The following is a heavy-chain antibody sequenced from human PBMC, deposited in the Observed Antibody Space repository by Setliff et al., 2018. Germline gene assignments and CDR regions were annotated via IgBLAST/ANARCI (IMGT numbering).Heavy chain of an antibody. Sequence: GGSLRLSCAAPELIFSHTWMNWVRQAPGKGMEWVGRIKGQTDGGTTDYAAPVKGRFSISRDDSKNTVYLQMNSLKTEDTAVYYCTTGYISGYYIGHWGLGTLVTVSS. D-gene: IGHD6-19*01. CDR2: IKGQTDGGTT. CDR3: TTGYISGYYIGH. J-gene: IGHJ4*02. V-gene: IGHV3-15*01. CDR1: ELIFSHTW.